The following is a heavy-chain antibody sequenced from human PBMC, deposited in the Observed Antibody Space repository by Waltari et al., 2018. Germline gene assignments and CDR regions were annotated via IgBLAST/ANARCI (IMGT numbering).Heavy chain of an antibody. CDR1: GFTFDDYG. Sequence: EVQLVESGGGVVRPGGSLRLSCAASGFTFDDYGMSLVRQAPGKGLEWVSGINWNGGSTGYADSVKGRFTSSRDSAKNSLYLQMNSLRAEDTALYHCARGLRAASPYYFDYWGQGTLGTVSS. CDR3: ARGLRAASPYYFDY. J-gene: IGHJ4*02. V-gene: IGHV3-20*01. CDR2: INWNGGST. D-gene: IGHD2-15*01.